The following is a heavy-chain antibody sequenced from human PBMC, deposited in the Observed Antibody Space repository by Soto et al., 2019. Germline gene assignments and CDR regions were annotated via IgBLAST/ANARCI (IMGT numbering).Heavy chain of an antibody. CDR1: GFTFSSYA. Sequence: QVQLVESGGGVVQPGRSLRLSCAASGFTFSSYAMHWVRQAPGKGLEWVAVISYDGSNKYYADSVKGRFTISRDNSKNTLHLQMNSLRAEDPAVYYCARDQHPSEWLAPIDYWGQGTLVTVSS. V-gene: IGHV3-30-3*01. J-gene: IGHJ4*02. CDR2: ISYDGSNK. D-gene: IGHD6-19*01. CDR3: ARDQHPSEWLAPIDY.